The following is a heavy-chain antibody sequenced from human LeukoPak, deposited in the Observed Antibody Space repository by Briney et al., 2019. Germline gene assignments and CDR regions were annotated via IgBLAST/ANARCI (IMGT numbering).Heavy chain of an antibody. CDR3: ARGQIAVAGGWFDP. Sequence: PGGSLRLSCEASGFTFSSHWMHWVRQVPGKGLVWVSRINSDGSSTSYADSVKGRFTISRDNAKNTLYLQMNSLRAEDTAVYYCARGQIAVAGGWFDPWGQGTLVTVSS. CDR1: GFTFSSHW. CDR2: INSDGSST. J-gene: IGHJ5*02. D-gene: IGHD6-19*01. V-gene: IGHV3-74*01.